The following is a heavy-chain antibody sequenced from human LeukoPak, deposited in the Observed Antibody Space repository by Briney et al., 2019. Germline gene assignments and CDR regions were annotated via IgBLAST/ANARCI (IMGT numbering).Heavy chain of an antibody. CDR2: IKSKTDGGTA. D-gene: IGHD3-22*01. V-gene: IGHV3-15*01. Sequence: GGSLRLSCAASGFTFTNAWMSWVRQAPGKGLEWVGRIKSKTDGGTADYAAPVKGRFTISRDDSKHTLYLQMNSLKTEDTAVYYCTKYYYDSSGYLYYFDYWGQGTLVTVSS. J-gene: IGHJ4*02. CDR1: GFTFTNAW. CDR3: TKYYYDSSGYLYYFDY.